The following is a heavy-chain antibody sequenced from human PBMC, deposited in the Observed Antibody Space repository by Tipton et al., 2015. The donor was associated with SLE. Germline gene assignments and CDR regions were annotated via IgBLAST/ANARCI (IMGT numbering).Heavy chain of an antibody. CDR2: IGHSGST. Sequence: TLSLTCTVSGGSVNSGTYYWSWIRQPPGKGLEWIGYIGHSGSTNYNPSLNSRVTMSIDTSKNQFSLKLTSVTAADTAVYYCARQLGWGDPFAFDYWGQGTLVTVSP. J-gene: IGHJ4*02. CDR1: GGSVNSGTYY. V-gene: IGHV4-61*01. D-gene: IGHD2-21*02. CDR3: ARQLGWGDPFAFDY.